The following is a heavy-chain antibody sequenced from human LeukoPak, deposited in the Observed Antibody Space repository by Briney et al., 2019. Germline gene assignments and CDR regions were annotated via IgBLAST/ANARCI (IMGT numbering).Heavy chain of an antibody. V-gene: IGHV2-5*02. Sequence: ESGPTLVNPTQTLTLTCTFSGFSLSTSGVGVGWIRQPPGKALEWLALIYWDDDKRYSPSLKSRLTITKDTSKNQVVLTMTNMDPVDTATYYCAHASGGYCSGGSCYLRGLRWFDPWGQGTLVTVSS. CDR2: IYWDDDK. D-gene: IGHD2-15*01. CDR3: AHASGGYCSGGSCYLRGLRWFDP. J-gene: IGHJ5*02. CDR1: GFSLSTSGVG.